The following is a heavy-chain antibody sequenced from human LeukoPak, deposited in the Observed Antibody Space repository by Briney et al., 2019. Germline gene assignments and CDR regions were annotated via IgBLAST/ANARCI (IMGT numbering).Heavy chain of an antibody. Sequence: GGSLRLSCAASGCTFSSYWMSWVRQAPGKGLEWVANIKQDGSEKYYVDSVKGRFTISRDNAKTSLYLQMNSLRAEDTAVYYCARDGGSGYFDYWGQGTLVTVSS. CDR3: ARDGGSGYFDY. D-gene: IGHD3-10*01. CDR2: IKQDGSEK. J-gene: IGHJ4*02. CDR1: GCTFSSYW. V-gene: IGHV3-7*01.